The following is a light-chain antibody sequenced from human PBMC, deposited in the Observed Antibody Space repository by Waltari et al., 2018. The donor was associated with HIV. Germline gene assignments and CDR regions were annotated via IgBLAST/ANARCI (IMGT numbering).Light chain of an antibody. V-gene: IGLV3-25*03. CDR3: QSADSSGNWL. J-gene: IGLJ3*02. CDR2: KDT. CDR1: ALSKQY. Sequence: SYELTQPPSVSVSPGQTARITCSGDALSKQYAYWYQQKTGQAPVVVIYKDTRKSSGIPERFSGSTSGTTVTLTISGVQAEDEADYYCQSADSSGNWLFGGGTKLTVV.